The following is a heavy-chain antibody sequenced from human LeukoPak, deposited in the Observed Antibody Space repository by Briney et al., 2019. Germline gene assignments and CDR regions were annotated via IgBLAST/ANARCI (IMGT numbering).Heavy chain of an antibody. CDR1: GFTFDDYA. CDR2: ISWNSGSI. D-gene: IGHD6-13*01. CDR3: AKATSSSWYLRSDY. J-gene: IGHJ4*02. V-gene: IGHV3-9*01. Sequence: GRSLRLSCAASGFTFDDYAMHWVRQAPGKGLEWVSGISWNSGSIGYADSVKGRFTISRDNAKNSLYLQMNSLRAEDTALYYCAKATSSSWYLRSDYWGQGTLVTVSS.